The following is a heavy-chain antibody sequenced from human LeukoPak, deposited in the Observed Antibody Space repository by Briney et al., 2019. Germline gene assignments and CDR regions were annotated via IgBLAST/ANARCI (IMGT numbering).Heavy chain of an antibody. CDR2: ISGSGGST. CDR3: AKDIASGFPGDNWFDP. J-gene: IGHJ5*02. CDR1: GFTFSSYA. D-gene: IGHD3-22*01. V-gene: IGHV3-23*01. Sequence: PGGSLRLSCAASGFTFSSYAMSWVRQAPGKGLEWVSAISGSGGSTYYADSVKGRFTISRDNAKNSLYLQMNSLRAEDTALYYCAKDIASGFPGDNWFDPWGQGTLVTVSS.